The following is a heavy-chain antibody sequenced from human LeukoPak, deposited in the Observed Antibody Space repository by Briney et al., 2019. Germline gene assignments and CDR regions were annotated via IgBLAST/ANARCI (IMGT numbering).Heavy chain of an antibody. CDR1: GFIFSDYY. J-gene: IGHJ4*02. D-gene: IGHD3-22*01. CDR3: AMGTYDSSGYPAN. Sequence: NSGGSLRLSCAASGFIFSDYYKSWIRKAPGKGLEWVSYISRSSSYTNYADSVKGRFTISRDNAKNPLYLQMNSLRAEDTAVYYCAMGTYDSSGYPANWGQGTLVTVSS. CDR2: ISRSSSYT. V-gene: IGHV3-11*06.